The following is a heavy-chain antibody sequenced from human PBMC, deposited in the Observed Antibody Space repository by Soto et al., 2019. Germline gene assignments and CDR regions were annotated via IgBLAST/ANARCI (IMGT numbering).Heavy chain of an antibody. Sequence: GGSLRLSCEASGFTLSSYWMHWVRQVPGKGLVWVSRVSNDGSLTKYADSVKGRFTISRDNAKNRLYLQMNSLRVEDTAVYYCARDGQSGFWSGYYLDGWGQGTTVTVSS. CDR2: VSNDGSLT. V-gene: IGHV3-74*03. CDR1: GFTLSSYW. J-gene: IGHJ6*02. CDR3: ARDGQSGFWSGYYLDG. D-gene: IGHD3-3*01.